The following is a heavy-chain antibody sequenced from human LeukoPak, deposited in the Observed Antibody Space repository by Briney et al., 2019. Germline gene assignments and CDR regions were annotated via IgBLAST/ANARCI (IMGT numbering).Heavy chain of an antibody. CDR2: IIPIFGTA. CDR1: GGTFSSYA. CDR3: ARVTLELREGDYYYGMDV. J-gene: IGHJ6*02. Sequence: ASVKVSCKASGGTFSSYAISWVRQAPGQGLEWMGGIIPIFGTANYAQKFQGRVTITADESTSTAYMELSSLRSEDTAVYYCARVTLELREGDYYYGMDVWGQGTTVTVSS. V-gene: IGHV1-69*13. D-gene: IGHD1-7*01.